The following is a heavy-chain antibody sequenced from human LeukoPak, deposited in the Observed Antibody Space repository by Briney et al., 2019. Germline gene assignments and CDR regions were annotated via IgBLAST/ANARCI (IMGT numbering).Heavy chain of an antibody. CDR1: GGSISSYY. V-gene: IGHV4-59*01. CDR3: ARVGGAGHFDY. Sequence: PSETLSLTCTVSGGSISSYYWSWIRQPPGKGLEWIGYIYYSGSTNYNPSLKSRVTISVDTSKNQFSLRLSSVTAADTAVYYCARVGGAGHFDYWGQGTLVTVSS. J-gene: IGHJ4*02. D-gene: IGHD3-10*01. CDR2: IYYSGST.